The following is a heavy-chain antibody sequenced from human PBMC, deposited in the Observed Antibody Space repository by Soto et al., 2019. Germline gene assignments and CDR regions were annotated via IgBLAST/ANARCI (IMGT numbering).Heavy chain of an antibody. Sequence: SLILSFAASGFTFSDSYMSLIRQTPGKVLEWLSYIGRSGETIYYADSVKGRFTISRDNAKSSLFLQMNGLRDEETGIYYCARDSRGGAARRPTFYYWGRGTLVTVSS. J-gene: IGHJ4*02. V-gene: IGHV3-11*01. CDR3: ARDSRGGAARRPTFYY. D-gene: IGHD6-6*01. CDR1: GFTFSDSY. CDR2: IGRSGETI.